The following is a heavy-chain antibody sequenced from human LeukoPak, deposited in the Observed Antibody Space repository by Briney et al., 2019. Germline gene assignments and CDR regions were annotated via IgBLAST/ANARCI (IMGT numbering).Heavy chain of an antibody. CDR1: GYSFTSYW. D-gene: IGHD6-19*01. V-gene: IGHV5-51*01. CDR3: ARSAAGYSSGWYLDY. Sequence: GESLKISCKGSGYSFTSYWIGWVRQMPGKGLEWMGIIYPGDSDTRYSPSFQGQVTISADKSISTAYLQWSSLKASDTAMYYCARSAAGYSSGWYLDYWGQGTLVTVSS. J-gene: IGHJ4*02. CDR2: IYPGDSDT.